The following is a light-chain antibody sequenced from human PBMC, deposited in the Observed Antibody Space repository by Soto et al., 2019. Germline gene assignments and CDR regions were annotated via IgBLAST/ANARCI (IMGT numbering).Light chain of an antibody. CDR1: QGINSY. Sequence: DIQMTQSPSSLSASVGDRVTISCRASQGINSYLAWFQQKPGQAPKSLIYAASTLQSGVPSRFSGSASGTDFTLTISSLQPEDFATYYCQQYNSFPPPFGGGTTVEI. J-gene: IGKJ4*01. CDR2: AAS. CDR3: QQYNSFPPP. V-gene: IGKV1-16*01.